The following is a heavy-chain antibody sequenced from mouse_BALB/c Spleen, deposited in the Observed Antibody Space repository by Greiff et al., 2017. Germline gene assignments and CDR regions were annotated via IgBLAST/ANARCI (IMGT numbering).Heavy chain of an antibody. Sequence: EVQLQQSGAELVKPGASVKLSCTASGFNIKDTYMHWVKQRPEQGLEWIGRIDPANGNTKYDPKFQGKATITADTSSNTAYLQLSSLTSEDTAVYYCASSLYYEAMDYWVKEPQSPSPQ. CDR1: GFNIKDTY. D-gene: IGHD2-4*01. CDR3: ASSLYYEAMDY. V-gene: IGHV14-3*02. CDR2: IDPANGNT. J-gene: IGHJ4*01.